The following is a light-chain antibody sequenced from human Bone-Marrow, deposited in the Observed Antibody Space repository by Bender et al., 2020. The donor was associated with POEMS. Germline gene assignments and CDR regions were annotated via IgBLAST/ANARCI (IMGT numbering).Light chain of an antibody. Sequence: QSALTHPPSASGSPGQSVTISCTGTSSDVGGNNFVSWYQQHPGKVPKLMIYEVSKRPSGVPDRFSGSKSGNTASLTVSGLQAEDEADYYCSSFAVTSKMVTFGGGTKLTVL. CDR2: EVS. CDR1: SSDVGGNNF. V-gene: IGLV2-8*01. J-gene: IGLJ2*01. CDR3: SSFAVTSKMVT.